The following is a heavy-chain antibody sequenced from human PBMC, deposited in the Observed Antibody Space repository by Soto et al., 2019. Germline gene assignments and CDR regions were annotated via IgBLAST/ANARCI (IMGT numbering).Heavy chain of an antibody. CDR3: ARDRGITIFGVADLLDY. J-gene: IGHJ4*02. V-gene: IGHV3-30-3*01. Sequence: GGSLRLSCAASGFTFSSYAMHWVRQAPGKGLEWVAVISYDGSNKYYADSVKGRFTISRDNSKNTLYLQMNSLRAEDTAVYYCARDRGITIFGVADLLDYWGQGTLVTVSS. CDR1: GFTFSSYA. D-gene: IGHD3-3*01. CDR2: ISYDGSNK.